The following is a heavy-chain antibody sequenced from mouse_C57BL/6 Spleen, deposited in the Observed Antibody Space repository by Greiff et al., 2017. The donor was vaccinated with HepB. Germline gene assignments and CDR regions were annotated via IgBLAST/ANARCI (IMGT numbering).Heavy chain of an antibody. CDR1: GYAFSSSW. D-gene: IGHD2-3*01. Sequence: QVQLKQSGPELVKPGASVKISSKASGYAFSSSWMNWVKQRPGKGLEWIGRIYPGDGDTNYNGKFKGKATLTADKSSSTAYMQLSSLTSEDSAVYFCARGYWLLRLYYAMDYWGQGTSVTVSS. CDR3: ARGYWLLRLYYAMDY. J-gene: IGHJ4*01. V-gene: IGHV1-82*01. CDR2: IYPGDGDT.